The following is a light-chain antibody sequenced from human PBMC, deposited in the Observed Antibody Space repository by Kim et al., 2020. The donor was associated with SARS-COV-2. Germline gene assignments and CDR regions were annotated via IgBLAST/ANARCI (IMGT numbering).Light chain of an antibody. CDR2: QDS. CDR1: KLGDKY. Sequence: SYELTQPPSVCVSPGQTASITCSGDKLGDKYACWYQQKPGQSPVLVIYQDSKRPSGIPERFSGSNSGNTATLTISGTQAMDEADYYCQAWDSSKRVFGGGTKLTVL. J-gene: IGLJ3*02. V-gene: IGLV3-1*01. CDR3: QAWDSSKRV.